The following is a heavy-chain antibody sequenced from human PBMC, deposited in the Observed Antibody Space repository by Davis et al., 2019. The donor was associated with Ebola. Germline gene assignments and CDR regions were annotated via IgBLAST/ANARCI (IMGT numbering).Heavy chain of an antibody. CDR1: GGSISSYY. CDR2: IYYSGST. J-gene: IGHJ4*02. CDR3: ARGGYPRGVYFDY. Sequence: SETLSLTCTVSGGSISSYYWSWIRQPPGKGLEWIGYIYYSGSTNYNPSLKSRVTISVDTSKNQFSLKLSSVTAADTAVYYCARGGYPRGVYFDYWGQGTLVTVSS. D-gene: IGHD5-12*01. V-gene: IGHV4-59*12.